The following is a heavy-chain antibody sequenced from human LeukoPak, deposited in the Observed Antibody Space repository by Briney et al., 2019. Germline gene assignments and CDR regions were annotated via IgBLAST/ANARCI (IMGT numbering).Heavy chain of an antibody. J-gene: IGHJ3*02. CDR2: ISYDGNNK. V-gene: IGHV3-30*03. D-gene: IGHD3-22*01. CDR1: GFTFSSYG. Sequence: SLRLSCAASGFTFSSYGMHWVRQAPGKGLEWVALISYDGNNKFYADSVKGRFAISRDNSKNTLYLQVNSQRADDTAMYYCARGGYYYDNSGGAFDIWGQGTMVTVSS. CDR3: ARGGYYYDNSGGAFDI.